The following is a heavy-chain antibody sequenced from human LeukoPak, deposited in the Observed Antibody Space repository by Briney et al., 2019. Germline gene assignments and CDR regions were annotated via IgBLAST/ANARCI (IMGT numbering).Heavy chain of an antibody. CDR2: INHSGST. V-gene: IGHV4-34*01. CDR1: GVSLSGYY. J-gene: IGHJ5*02. D-gene: IGHD3-22*01. CDR3: ARDGGYYDSSGYFYWPTTTPRYP. Sequence: SETLSLTCAVYGVSLSGYYWRWIRQPPGKGLEWIGEINHSGSTNYNPTLKSRVTKSLDTYTNQFSLKLSAVPAADTAVYYCARDGGYYDSSGYFYWPTTTPRYPWRQGTLVTVSS.